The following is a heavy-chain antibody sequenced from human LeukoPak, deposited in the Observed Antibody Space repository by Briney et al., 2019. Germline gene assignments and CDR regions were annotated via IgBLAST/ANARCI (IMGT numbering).Heavy chain of an antibody. CDR2: ISGSSGST. CDR1: GFTFSSYA. D-gene: IGHD3-22*01. V-gene: IGHV3-23*01. Sequence: PGGSLRLSCAASGFTFSSYAMSWVRQAPGKGLEWVSAISGSSGSTYYADSVKGRFTISRDNSKNTLYLQMNSLRAEDTAVYYCAKAEEYYYDSSGYYPFDYWGQGTLVTVSS. CDR3: AKAEEYYYDSSGYYPFDY. J-gene: IGHJ4*02.